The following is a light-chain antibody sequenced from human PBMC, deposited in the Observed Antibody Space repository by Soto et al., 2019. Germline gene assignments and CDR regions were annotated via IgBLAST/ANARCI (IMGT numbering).Light chain of an antibody. CDR3: QQYAGYSRT. CDR1: QSISGW. V-gene: IGKV1-5*03. Sequence: DIQMTQSPSVMSASVGDRVTITCRASQSISGWLAWYQQRPGTAPKLMIYKASTLETGVPSRFSGSGSGTEFTLTINNLQPDDFATYYCQQYAGYSRTFGQGTKVDIK. CDR2: KAS. J-gene: IGKJ1*01.